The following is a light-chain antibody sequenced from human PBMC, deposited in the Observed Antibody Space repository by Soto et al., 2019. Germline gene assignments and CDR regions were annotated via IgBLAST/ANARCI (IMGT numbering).Light chain of an antibody. CDR2: GTS. J-gene: IGKJ1*01. V-gene: IGKV3-20*01. CDR1: QGVNNCF. CDR3: QQSDNAPWT. Sequence: EMVLTQSPCTLSLSPGERATISCRASQGVNNCFLSCYQQKPGQAPRLLIYGTSSWATGIPDRFSGSGSGTDFTLTISSLEPEDFAVYYCQQSDNAPWTFGQGTKVEIK.